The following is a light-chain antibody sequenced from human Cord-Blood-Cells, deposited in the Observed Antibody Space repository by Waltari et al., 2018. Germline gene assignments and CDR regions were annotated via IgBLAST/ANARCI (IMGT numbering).Light chain of an antibody. V-gene: IGLV2-14*01. J-gene: IGLJ1*01. Sequence: QSALTQPASVSGSPGQSITLSCTGNSMDVGGSNYVSWYQQHPAKAPKLMIYDVSKRPSGVSNRFSGSKPGNTASLTISGLQAEDETDYYCSSYTSSSTYVFGTGTKVTVL. CDR3: SSYTSSSTYV. CDR2: DVS. CDR1: SMDVGGSNY.